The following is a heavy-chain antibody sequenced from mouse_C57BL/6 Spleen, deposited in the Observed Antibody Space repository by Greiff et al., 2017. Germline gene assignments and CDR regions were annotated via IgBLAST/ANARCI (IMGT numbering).Heavy chain of an antibody. CDR1: GFSLTSYG. CDR3: AKKGDYYAMDY. V-gene: IGHV2-5*01. J-gene: IGHJ4*01. Sequence: VKLLESGPGLVQPSQSLSITCPVSGFSLTSYGVHWVRQSPGKGLEWLGVIWRGGSTDYNAAFMSRLSITKDNSKSQVFFKMNSLQADDTAIYYCAKKGDYYAMDYWGQGTSVTVSS. CDR2: IWRGGST.